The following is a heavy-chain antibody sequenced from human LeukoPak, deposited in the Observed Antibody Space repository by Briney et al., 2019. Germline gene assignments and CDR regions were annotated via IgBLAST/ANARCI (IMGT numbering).Heavy chain of an antibody. Sequence: PSETLSLTCTVSGGSISTYYWSWIRQPPGKGLEWIGYIYYSGNTNYNPSLKSRVTISVDTSKNQFSLKLTSVTAADTAVYYCVGEEYGTGSYYKSSDWGQGTLVTVSS. J-gene: IGHJ4*02. CDR2: IYYSGNT. CDR3: VGEEYGTGSYYKSSD. D-gene: IGHD3-10*01. V-gene: IGHV4-59*08. CDR1: GGSISTYY.